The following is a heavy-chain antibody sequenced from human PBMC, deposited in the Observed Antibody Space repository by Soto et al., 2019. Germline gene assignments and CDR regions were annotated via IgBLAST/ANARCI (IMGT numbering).Heavy chain of an antibody. V-gene: IGHV3-11*05. CDR2: ISSSSSYT. Sequence: QVQLVESGGGLVKPGGSLRLSCAASGFTFSDYYMSWIRQAPGKGLEWVSYISSSSSYTNYADSVKGRFTISRDNAKNSLYLQMNSLRAEDTAVYYCAPGQYYYDSSAYYYSWGQGTLVTVSS. J-gene: IGHJ4*02. CDR3: APGQYYYDSSAYYYS. CDR1: GFTFSDYY. D-gene: IGHD3-22*01.